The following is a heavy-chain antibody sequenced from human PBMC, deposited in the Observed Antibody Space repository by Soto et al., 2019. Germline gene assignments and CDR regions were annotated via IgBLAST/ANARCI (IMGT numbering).Heavy chain of an antibody. Sequence: GESLKISCKGVGYRLDAALIGWVRQMPGQGLELLGIIKTGGSDLRYIPSFRGQVTISADAAVNTAYLQWDSLKASDTAMYYFESPSRRDGYNDYHYGMDVGSQRTRVPVSS. D-gene: IGHD3-16*01. J-gene: IGHJ6*02. V-gene: IGHV5-51*01. CDR3: ESPSRRDGYNDYHYGMDV. CDR2: IKTGGSDL. CDR1: GYRLDAAL.